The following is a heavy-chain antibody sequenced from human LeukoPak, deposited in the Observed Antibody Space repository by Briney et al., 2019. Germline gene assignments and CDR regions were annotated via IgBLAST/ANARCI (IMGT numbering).Heavy chain of an antibody. CDR1: GFTFSDYY. V-gene: IGHV3-11*04. Sequence: GGSLRLSCAASGFTFSDYYMAWIRQAPGKGLEYISHISASGSTIHYGDSVKGRFTIFRDDARNSVYLQMTSLRAEDTATYFCAGDCGGHCYSGFDYWGQGALVTVSS. J-gene: IGHJ4*02. D-gene: IGHD2-21*02. CDR3: AGDCGGHCYSGFDY. CDR2: ISASGSTI.